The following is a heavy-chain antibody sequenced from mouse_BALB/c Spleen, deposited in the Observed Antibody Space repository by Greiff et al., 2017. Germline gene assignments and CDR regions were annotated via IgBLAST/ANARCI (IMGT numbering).Heavy chain of an antibody. CDR3: AGSDYFDY. CDR2: IDPANGNT. V-gene: IGHV14-3*02. D-gene: IGHD1-1*01. J-gene: IGHJ2*01. CDR1: GFNIKDTY. Sequence: EVQLQQSGAELVKPGASVKLSCTASGFNIKDTYMHWVKQRPEQGLEWIGRIDPANGNTKYDPKFQGKATITADTSSNTAYLQLSSVTSEDTAVYYCAGSDYFDYWGQGTTLTVSS.